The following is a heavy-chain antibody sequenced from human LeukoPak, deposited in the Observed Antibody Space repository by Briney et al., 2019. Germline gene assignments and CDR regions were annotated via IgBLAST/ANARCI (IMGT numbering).Heavy chain of an antibody. CDR3: AKADRGWGVITKD. Sequence: GGSLRLSCAASGFSFSSYAMSWVRQAPGKGLEWVSAIGGSGDFTYYAEYVRGRFTISRDNSKKTLYLQMNSLRAEDTAVYYCAKADRGWGVITKDWGQGTLVTVSS. D-gene: IGHD3-10*01. CDR2: IGGSGDFT. J-gene: IGHJ4*02. V-gene: IGHV3-23*01. CDR1: GFSFSSYA.